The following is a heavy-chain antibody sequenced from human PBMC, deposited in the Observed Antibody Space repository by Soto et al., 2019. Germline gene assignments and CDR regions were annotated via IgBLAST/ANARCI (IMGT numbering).Heavy chain of an antibody. V-gene: IGHV3-30-3*01. D-gene: IGHD3-10*01. CDR3: ARPDYGSGSYPDY. CDR2: ISYDGSNK. Sequence: QVQLVESGGGVVQPGRSLRLSCTASGFTFSSYAMHWVRQAPGKGLEWVAVISYDGSNKYYADSVKGRFNISRDNSKNTLFLQMNSLRAEDTAVYYCARPDYGSGSYPDYWGQGTLVTVSS. J-gene: IGHJ4*02. CDR1: GFTFSSYA.